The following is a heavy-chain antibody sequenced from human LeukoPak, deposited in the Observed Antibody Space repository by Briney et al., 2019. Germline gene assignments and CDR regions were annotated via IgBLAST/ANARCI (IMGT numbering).Heavy chain of an antibody. CDR1: GYSFTSYW. CDR2: IYPGDSDT. Sequence: GESLKISCKGSGYSFTSYWIGWVRQMPGKGLEWMGIIYPGDSDTRYSPSFQGQVTISADKSISTAYLQWSSLKASDTAMYYCARLRTENAGLWLAALTQRYYYYYYYMDVWGKGTTVTVSS. D-gene: IGHD6-19*01. CDR3: ARLRTENAGLWLAALTQRYYYYYYYMDV. J-gene: IGHJ6*03. V-gene: IGHV5-51*01.